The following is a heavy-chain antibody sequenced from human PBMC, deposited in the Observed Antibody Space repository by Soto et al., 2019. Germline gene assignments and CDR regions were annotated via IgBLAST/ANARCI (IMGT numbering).Heavy chain of an antibody. V-gene: IGHV3-30-3*01. Sequence: GGSLRLSCAVSGFTLNSYTIQWVRQAPGKGLEWVAVISYDGSNKYYADSVKGRFTISRDNSKNTLYLQMNSLRAEDTAVYYCARSDSSGYYLCYFDYWGQGTLVTVSS. CDR2: ISYDGSNK. D-gene: IGHD3-22*01. CDR1: GFTLNSYT. CDR3: ARSDSSGYYLCYFDY. J-gene: IGHJ4*02.